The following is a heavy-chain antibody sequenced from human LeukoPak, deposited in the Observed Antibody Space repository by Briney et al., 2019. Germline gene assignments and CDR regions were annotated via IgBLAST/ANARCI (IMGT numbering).Heavy chain of an antibody. V-gene: IGHV3-30*18. CDR2: ISYDGSNK. Sequence: GRSLRLSCAASGFTFSNYGMHWARQAPGKGLEWVAVISYDGSNKYYADSVKGRFTISRDNSKNTLYLQMSSLRAEDTAVYYCAKDLQINNWKPRGPFDYWGQGTLVTVSS. CDR1: GFTFSNYG. CDR3: AKDLQINNWKPRGPFDY. D-gene: IGHD1-1*01. J-gene: IGHJ4*02.